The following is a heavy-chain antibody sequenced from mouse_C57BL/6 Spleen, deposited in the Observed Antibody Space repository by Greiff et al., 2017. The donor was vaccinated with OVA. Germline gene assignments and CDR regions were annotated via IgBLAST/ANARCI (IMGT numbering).Heavy chain of an antibody. CDR3: ARGLRDYAMDY. CDR2: INPSNGGT. V-gene: IGHV1-53*01. CDR1: GYTFTSYW. Sequence: QVHVKQPGTELVKPGASVKLSCKASGYTFTSYWMHWVKQRPGQGLEWIGNINPSNGGTNYNEKFKSKATLTVDKSSSTAYMQLSSLTSEDSAVYYCARGLRDYAMDYWGQGTSVTVSS. J-gene: IGHJ4*01. D-gene: IGHD1-1*01.